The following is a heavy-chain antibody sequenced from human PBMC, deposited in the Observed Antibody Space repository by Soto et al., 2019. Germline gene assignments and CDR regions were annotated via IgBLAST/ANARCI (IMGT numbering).Heavy chain of an antibody. D-gene: IGHD2-15*01. V-gene: IGHV5-51*01. CDR2: IYPGDSDT. CDR1: GYSFTSYW. CDR3: ASYCSGGSCYSPPYYFDY. Sequence: SLKISCKGSGYSFTSYWIGWVRQMPGKGLEWMGIIYPGDSDTRYSPSFQGQVTISADKSISTAYLQWSSLKASDTAMYYCASYCSGGSCYSPPYYFDYWGQGTLVTVSS. J-gene: IGHJ4*02.